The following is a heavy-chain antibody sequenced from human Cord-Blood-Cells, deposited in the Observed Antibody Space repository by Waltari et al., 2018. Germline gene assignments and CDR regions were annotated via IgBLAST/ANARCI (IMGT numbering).Heavy chain of an antibody. J-gene: IGHJ3*02. V-gene: IGHV1-2*04. CDR3: ARDAIAAAGFHAFDI. D-gene: IGHD6-13*01. Sequence: QVQLVQSGAEVKKPGASVKVSCKASGYTFTGYYMHWVRQAPGQGLEWMGWINPNSGGTNYAQKFQGWVTMTRDTSISTAYMELSRLRSDDTAVYYCARDAIAAAGFHAFDIWGQGTMVTVSS. CDR2: INPNSGGT. CDR1: GYTFTGYY.